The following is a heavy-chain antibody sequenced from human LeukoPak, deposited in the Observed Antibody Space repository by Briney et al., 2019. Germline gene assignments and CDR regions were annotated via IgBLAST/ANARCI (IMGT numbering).Heavy chain of an antibody. Sequence: LETLSLTCAVYGGSFSGYYWSWIRQPPGKGLEWIGEINHSGSTNYNPSLKSRVTISVDTSKNQFSLKLSSVTAADTAVYYCARGRSTYYYDSSGYYSCYGMDVWGQGTTVTVSS. J-gene: IGHJ6*02. V-gene: IGHV4-34*01. CDR1: GGSFSGYY. D-gene: IGHD3-22*01. CDR2: INHSGST. CDR3: ARGRSTYYYDSSGYYSCYGMDV.